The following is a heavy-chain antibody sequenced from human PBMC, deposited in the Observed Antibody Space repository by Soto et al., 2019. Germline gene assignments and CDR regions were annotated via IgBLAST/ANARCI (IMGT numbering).Heavy chain of an antibody. Sequence: ASETLSLTCAVSGGSISRSYWGGWGPPFPRKGGEWIGEIYHSGSTIYNPSLQSRVTLSVDKSKNEFSLKMSSVTAEDTAVYYCAKVGPYDSGSYMFRYNWFGPWGPGTLVTVSS. CDR1: GGSISRSYW. CDR2: IYHSGST. CDR3: AKVGPYDSGSYMFRYNWFGP. D-gene: IGHD3-10*01. J-gene: IGHJ5*02. V-gene: IGHV4-4*02.